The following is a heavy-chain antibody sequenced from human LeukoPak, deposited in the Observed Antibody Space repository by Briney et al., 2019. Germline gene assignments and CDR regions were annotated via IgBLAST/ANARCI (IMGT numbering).Heavy chain of an antibody. CDR2: IYPGDSET. D-gene: IGHD5-24*01. J-gene: IGHJ3*02. CDR3: ARPSEMATMLRTFDI. Sequence: GESLKISCKGSGYNFAHDWIGWVRQMPGKGLEWMGIIYPGDSETRYSPSFQEQVTISADKSISTAYLQWGSLKASDNAMYYCARPSEMATMLRTFDIWGQGTMVTISS. V-gene: IGHV5-51*01. CDR1: GYNFAHDW.